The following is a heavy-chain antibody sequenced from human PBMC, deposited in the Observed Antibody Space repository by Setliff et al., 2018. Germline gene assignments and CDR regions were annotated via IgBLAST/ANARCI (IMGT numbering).Heavy chain of an antibody. D-gene: IGHD2-15*01. J-gene: IGHJ5*02. CDR1: GYTLTRHD. V-gene: IGHV7-4-1*02. CDR2: ISTNNGNP. Sequence: ASVKVSCKASGYTLTRHDLNLVRQAPGQGLEWMGWISTNNGNPTYAQGFTGRFVFSLDTSLNTAYLQISSLEAEDTALYYCVRGGSGAFDPWGQGTLVTVSS. CDR3: VRGGSGAFDP.